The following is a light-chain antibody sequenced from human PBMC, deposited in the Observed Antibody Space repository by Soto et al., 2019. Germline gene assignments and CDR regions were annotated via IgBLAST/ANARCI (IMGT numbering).Light chain of an antibody. CDR1: RDIGSD. CDR2: DAS. V-gene: IGKV1-33*01. Sequence: QITQSPSSLAASVGDRITITCRASRDIGSDLSWYQQKPGKAPTLLIYDASNLHPGVPSRFRGSGSGTEFSFSITSLQPEDVATYYCQQYDDLPITFGQGTRLEIK. J-gene: IGKJ5*01. CDR3: QQYDDLPIT.